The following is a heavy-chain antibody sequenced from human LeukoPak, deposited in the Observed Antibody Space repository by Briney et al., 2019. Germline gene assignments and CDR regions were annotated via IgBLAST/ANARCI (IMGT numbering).Heavy chain of an antibody. D-gene: IGHD6-13*01. CDR3: ARHAGGISATGTRPFDY. J-gene: IGHJ4*02. CDR1: GASFSSSTYY. Sequence: SETLSLTCTVSGASFSSSTYYWGWIRQPPGKGLEWIGSIYYSVSTYYNPSLKSRVTMSVDTSKNQFSLKLSSVTAADTAVYYCARHAGGISATGTRPFDYWGQGTLVTVSS. CDR2: IYYSVST. V-gene: IGHV4-39*01.